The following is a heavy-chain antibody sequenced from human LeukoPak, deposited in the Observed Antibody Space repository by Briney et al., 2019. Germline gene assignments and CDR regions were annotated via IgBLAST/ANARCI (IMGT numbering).Heavy chain of an antibody. V-gene: IGHV3-33*01. CDR1: GFTFSSYG. CDR3: AREGWSGYTFDY. Sequence: GGSLRLSCAASGFTFSSYGMHWVRQAPGKGLEWVAVIWYDGSNKYYADSVKGRFTISRDNSKNTLYLQMNSLRAEDTAVYYCAREGWSGYTFDYWGQGTLVTVSS. CDR2: IWYDGSNK. J-gene: IGHJ4*02. D-gene: IGHD3-3*01.